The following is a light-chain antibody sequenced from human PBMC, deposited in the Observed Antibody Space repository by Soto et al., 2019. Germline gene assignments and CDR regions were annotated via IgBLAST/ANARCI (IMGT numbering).Light chain of an antibody. CDR2: AAS. V-gene: IGKV1-39*01. CDR1: QYISNY. CDR3: QQSYTTPIT. Sequence: DIQMTQSPSSLSASVGDRVTITCRASQYISNYLNWYQQKPGKAPNLLIYAASTLQGGVPSRFNCRWSWEDFTLTNSRPEPGDFTTYYCQQSYTTPITFGQGTRLEI. J-gene: IGKJ5*01.